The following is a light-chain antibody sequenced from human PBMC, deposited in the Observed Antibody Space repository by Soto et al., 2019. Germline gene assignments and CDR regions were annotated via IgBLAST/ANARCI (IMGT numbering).Light chain of an antibody. CDR1: QSLLHSNGYNY. J-gene: IGKJ1*01. CDR3: MQALQTQWT. CDR2: LGS. Sequence: DIVMTQSPLSLPVTPGEPASISCRSSQSLLHSNGYNYLDWYLQRPGQSPQLLIYLGSNRASGVPDRFSGSASGTDFTLKISRVEAEEVGVYYCMQALQTQWTFGQGTKVEIK. V-gene: IGKV2-28*01.